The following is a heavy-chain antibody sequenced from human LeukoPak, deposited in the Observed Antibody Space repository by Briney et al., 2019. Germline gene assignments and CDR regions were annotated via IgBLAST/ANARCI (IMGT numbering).Heavy chain of an antibody. CDR2: ISYDGSNK. CDR3: ARVLDYVWGSYHPLDY. V-gene: IGHV3-30-3*01. Sequence: TGGSLRLSCAASGLTFSSYAMHWVRQAPGKGLEWVAVISYDGSNKYYADSVKGRFTISRDNSKNTLYLQMNSLRAEDTAVYYCARVLDYVWGSYHPLDYWGQGTLVTVSS. CDR1: GLTFSSYA. J-gene: IGHJ4*02. D-gene: IGHD3-16*01.